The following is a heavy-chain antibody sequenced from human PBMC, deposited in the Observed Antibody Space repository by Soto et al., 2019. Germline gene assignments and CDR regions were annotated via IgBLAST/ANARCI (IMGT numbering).Heavy chain of an antibody. CDR1: GFTFSSYG. CDR3: AKDMYSVTYPTDFDY. D-gene: IGHD1-26*01. J-gene: IGHJ4*02. V-gene: IGHV3-30*18. Sequence: QVQLVQSGGGVVQPGRSLRLSCAGSGFTFSSYGIHWVRQAPGKGLEWVALISYDGGNEKYTESVKDRFTISRDDSHNVAYLQMSSLRTEDTAMYYCAKDMYSVTYPTDFDYWGQGSLVTVSS. CDR2: ISYDGGNE.